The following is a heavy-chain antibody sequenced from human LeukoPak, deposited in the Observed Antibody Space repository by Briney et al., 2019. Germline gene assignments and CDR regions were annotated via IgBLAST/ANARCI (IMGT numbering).Heavy chain of an antibody. V-gene: IGHV4-39*07. Sequence: WVRQPPGKGLEWIGSIYYSGSTYYNPSLKSRVTISVDTSKNQFSLKLSSVTAADTAVYYCARVGNYVDYWGQGTLVTVSS. J-gene: IGHJ4*02. D-gene: IGHD4-23*01. CDR3: ARVGNYVDY. CDR2: IYYSGST.